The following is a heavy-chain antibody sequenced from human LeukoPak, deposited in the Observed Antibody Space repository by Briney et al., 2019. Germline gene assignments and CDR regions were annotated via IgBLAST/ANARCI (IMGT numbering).Heavy chain of an antibody. Sequence: PSETLSLTCTVSGGSISSYYWSWIRQPPGKGLEWIGYIYYSGSTNYNPSLKSRVTISVDTSKNQFSLKLSSVTAADTAVYYCARGRYSYGWYYYDSSGYQLFDYWGQGTLVTVSS. CDR2: IYYSGST. V-gene: IGHV4-59*08. CDR1: GGSISSYY. J-gene: IGHJ4*02. CDR3: ARGRYSYGWYYYDSSGYQLFDY. D-gene: IGHD3-22*01.